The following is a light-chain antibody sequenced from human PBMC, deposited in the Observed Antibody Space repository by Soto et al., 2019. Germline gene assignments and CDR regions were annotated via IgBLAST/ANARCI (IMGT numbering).Light chain of an antibody. V-gene: IGKV1-33*01. CDR1: QDISNY. Sequence: DIPMTQSPSSLSASVGDRVTITCQASQDISNYLNWYQQKPGKAPKLLIYEASNLETGVTSRFSGSGSGTHFTFTISSLQPADIATYYCQQYDNLPPYTFGQGTKLEIK. CDR2: EAS. CDR3: QQYDNLPPYT. J-gene: IGKJ2*01.